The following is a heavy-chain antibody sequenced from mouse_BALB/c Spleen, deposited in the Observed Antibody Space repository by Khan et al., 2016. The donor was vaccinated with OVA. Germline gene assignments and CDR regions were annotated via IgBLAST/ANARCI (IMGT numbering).Heavy chain of an antibody. V-gene: IGHV5-6*01. J-gene: IGHJ3*01. CDR1: GFTFSTYG. Sequence: EVQRVESGGDLVKPGGSLKLSCAASGFTFSTYGMSWVRQTPDKRLEWVAAISSGGSYTYYPDSVKGRFTISRDNAKNTLYLQMSSLKSEDTAMYYCTRLAYYYNSEGFAYWGQGTLVTVSA. CDR2: ISSGGSYT. CDR3: TRLAYYYNSEGFAY. D-gene: IGHD1-1*01.